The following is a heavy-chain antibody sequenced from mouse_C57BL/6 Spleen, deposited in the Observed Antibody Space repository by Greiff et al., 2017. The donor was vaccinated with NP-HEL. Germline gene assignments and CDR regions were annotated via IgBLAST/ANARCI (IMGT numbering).Heavy chain of an antibody. Sequence: QVQLQQPGAELVKPGASVKLSCKASGYTFTSYWMQWVKQRPGQGLEWIGEIDPSDSYTNYNQKFKGKATLTVDTSSSTAYMQLSSLTSEDSAVYYCATGSYYYAMDYWGQGTSVTVSS. CDR2: IDPSDSYT. CDR3: ATGSYYYAMDY. CDR1: GYTFTSYW. J-gene: IGHJ4*01. V-gene: IGHV1-50*01. D-gene: IGHD4-1*01.